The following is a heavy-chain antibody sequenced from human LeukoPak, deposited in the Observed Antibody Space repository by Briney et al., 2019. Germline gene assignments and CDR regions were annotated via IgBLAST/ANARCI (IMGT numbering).Heavy chain of an antibody. CDR2: INPNSGGT. CDR1: GYTFTGYY. CDR3: ATRSWLDY. V-gene: IGHV1-2*02. Sequence: VASVKVSCKASGYTFTGYYMHWVRQAPGQGLEWMGWINPNSGGTNYAQKFQGRITMSRDTSITTAYMEMSRLRIDDTAVYYCATRSWLDYWGQGTLVTVSS. D-gene: IGHD6-13*01. J-gene: IGHJ4*02.